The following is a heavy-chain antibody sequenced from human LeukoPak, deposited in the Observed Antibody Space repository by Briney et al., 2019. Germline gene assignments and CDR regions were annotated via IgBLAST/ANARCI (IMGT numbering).Heavy chain of an antibody. CDR3: ARAFTVTQLFDY. J-gene: IGHJ4*02. CDR2: INPSGGST. CDR1: GYTFTSYY. Sequence: ASVKVSCKASGYTFTSYYMHWVRQAPGQGLEWMGIINPSGGSTSYAQKLQGRVTMTRDTSTSTVYMELSSLRSEDTAVYYCARAFTVTQLFDYWGQGTLVTVSS. D-gene: IGHD4-17*01. V-gene: IGHV1-46*01.